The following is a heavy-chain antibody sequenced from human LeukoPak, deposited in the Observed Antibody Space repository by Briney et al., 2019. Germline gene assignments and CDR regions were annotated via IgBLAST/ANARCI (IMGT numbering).Heavy chain of an antibody. V-gene: IGHV4-39*07. CDR2: IYYTRRT. CDR3: TAEKNGSPHY. J-gene: IGHJ4*02. D-gene: IGHD2-8*01. Sequence: SETLSLTCTVSRGSVSSSTYYWSWVRQPPGKGLEWIESIYYTRRTYYNPSLKSRVTISLDMSKNEFFLTMTSVTAADTGVYFCTAEKNGSPHYWGQGTQVTVSS. CDR1: RGSVSSSTYY.